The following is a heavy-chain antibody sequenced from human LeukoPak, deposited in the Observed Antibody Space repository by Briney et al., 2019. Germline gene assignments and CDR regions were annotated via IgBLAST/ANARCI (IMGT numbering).Heavy chain of an antibody. V-gene: IGHV1-69*04. Sequence: SVKVSCKASGGTFSSYAISWVRQSPGQGLEWMGRIIPIFGIANYAQKFQGRVTITADKSTSTAYMELSSLRSEDTAVYYCARLSDCSGGSCYSYYYYGMDVWGQGTTVTVSS. J-gene: IGHJ6*02. CDR3: ARLSDCSGGSCYSYYYYGMDV. D-gene: IGHD2-15*01. CDR2: IIPIFGIA. CDR1: GGTFSSYA.